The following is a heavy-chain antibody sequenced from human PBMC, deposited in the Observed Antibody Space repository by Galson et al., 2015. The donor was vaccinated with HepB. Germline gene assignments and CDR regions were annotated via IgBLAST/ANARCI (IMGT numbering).Heavy chain of an antibody. CDR2: IMPIYRTT. J-gene: IGHJ6*01. CDR3: ATGPYHYVSRRAAYYYRMDV. V-gene: IGHV1-69*01. D-gene: IGHD3-10*01. CDR1: GXTXSXYA. Sequence: SVKVSXXXSGXTXSXYAITWVRQAPGQGLEWMGGIMPIYRTTNYAQKIQDRVTITADEYTSVAXMELSNLRFGDTAVYYCATGPYHYVSRRAAYYYRMDV.